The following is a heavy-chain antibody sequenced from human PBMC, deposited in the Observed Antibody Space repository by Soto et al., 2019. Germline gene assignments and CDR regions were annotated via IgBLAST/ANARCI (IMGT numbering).Heavy chain of an antibody. Sequence: SETLSLTCTVSDGSISNFYWSWIRRPPGKGLEWIGYIPSSGNTNYNPSLKSRVHISVDTSKNQFSLNLTSVTAADTAVYYCARAPMVLTRSYFDSWGQGTPVTIS. CDR1: DGSISNFY. CDR2: IPSSGNT. D-gene: IGHD3-22*01. V-gene: IGHV4-59*01. J-gene: IGHJ4*02. CDR3: ARAPMVLTRSYFDS.